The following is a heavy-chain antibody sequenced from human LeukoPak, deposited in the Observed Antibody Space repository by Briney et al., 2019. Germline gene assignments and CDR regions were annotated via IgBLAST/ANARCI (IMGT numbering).Heavy chain of an antibody. V-gene: IGHV4-31*11. D-gene: IGHD2-2*01. Sequence: SQTLSLTCAVSGGSISSGGYYWSWIRQHPGKGLEWIGYIYYSGSTYYNPSLKSRVTISVDTSKNQFSLKLSSVTAADTAVYYCARSSSTSWNWFDPWGQGTLVTVSS. CDR1: GGSISSGGYY. CDR2: IYYSGST. J-gene: IGHJ5*02. CDR3: ARSSSTSWNWFDP.